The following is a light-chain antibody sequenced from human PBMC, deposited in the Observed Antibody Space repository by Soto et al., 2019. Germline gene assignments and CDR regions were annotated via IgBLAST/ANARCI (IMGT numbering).Light chain of an antibody. CDR2: DAS. CDR1: QSVSSY. Sequence: EIVMTQSPASLPVSPGERATLSCRASQSVSSYLAWYQRKPGQAPRLLIYDASNRATGIPARFSGSGSGTDFTLTISSLEPEDFAVYYCQQRSNWPPWTFGQGTKVDIK. J-gene: IGKJ1*01. CDR3: QQRSNWPPWT. V-gene: IGKV3-11*01.